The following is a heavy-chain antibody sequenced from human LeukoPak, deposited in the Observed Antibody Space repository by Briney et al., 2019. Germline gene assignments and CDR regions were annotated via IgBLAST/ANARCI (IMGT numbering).Heavy chain of an antibody. D-gene: IGHD1-14*01. V-gene: IGHV4-4*07. Sequence: KPSETLSLTCTVSGGSISSYYWSWIRQPAGKGLEWIGRIYTSGSTNYNPSLKSRVTMSVDTSKNQFSLKLSSVTAADTAVYYCARDRNFGIHYYYGMDVWGQGTTVTVSS. CDR1: GGSISSYY. J-gene: IGHJ6*02. CDR3: ARDRNFGIHYYYGMDV. CDR2: IYTSGST.